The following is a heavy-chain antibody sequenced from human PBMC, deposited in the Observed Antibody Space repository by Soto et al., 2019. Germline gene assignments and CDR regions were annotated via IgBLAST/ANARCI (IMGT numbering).Heavy chain of an antibody. Sequence: PWETLSLTCSVSGTSIRGYYWTWIRQPPGKGLEWIGYIYYTGTTKYNPSLKSRVTISVDTSKNQFSLRLNSVTAADTAVYYCAREVSSFGSNHFDSWGQGALVTVSS. CDR2: IYYTGTT. J-gene: IGHJ4*02. D-gene: IGHD3-10*01. V-gene: IGHV4-59*01. CDR1: GTSIRGYY. CDR3: AREVSSFGSNHFDS.